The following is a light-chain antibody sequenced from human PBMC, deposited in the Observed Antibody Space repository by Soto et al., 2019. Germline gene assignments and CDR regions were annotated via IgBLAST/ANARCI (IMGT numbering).Light chain of an antibody. CDR2: AAS. J-gene: IGKJ4*01. V-gene: IGKV1-12*01. Sequence: DIQMTQSPSSVSASVGDRVTITCRASQGISSSLAWYQRTPGIAPKLLIYAASSLQSGVPSRFSGSGSGPDFALNISSLQPEDSATYYCQQGKSFPLTFGGGTKVEI. CDR3: QQGKSFPLT. CDR1: QGISSS.